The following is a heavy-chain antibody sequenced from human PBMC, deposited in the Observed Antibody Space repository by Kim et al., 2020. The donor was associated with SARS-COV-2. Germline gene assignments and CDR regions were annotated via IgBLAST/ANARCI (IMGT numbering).Heavy chain of an antibody. J-gene: IGHJ4*02. CDR2: INMYTGNP. D-gene: IGHD1-26*01. CDR3: ARHSLASDFDY. V-gene: IGHV7-4-1*02. Sequence: ASVKVSCKASGYTFTSYAVNWVRLAPGQGLEWMGWINMYTGNPDYVQGFRGRFVFSLDTSVSTAYLQINDLRAEDTAVYYCARHSLASDFDYWGQGTLVT. CDR1: GYTFTSYA.